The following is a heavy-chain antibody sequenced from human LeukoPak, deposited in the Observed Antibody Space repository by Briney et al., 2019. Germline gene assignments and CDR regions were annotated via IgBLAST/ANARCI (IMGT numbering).Heavy chain of an antibody. V-gene: IGHV3-23*01. CDR2: ISGSGGST. D-gene: IGHD3-3*01. Sequence: PGGSLRLSCAASGFTFSSYAMSWVRQAPGKGLEWVSAISGSGGSTYYADSVKGRFTISRDNSNNTLYLQMNSLRAEDTAVYYCATVGDFWSGSRWFDPWGQGTLATVSS. CDR3: ATVGDFWSGSRWFDP. CDR1: GFTFSSYA. J-gene: IGHJ5*02.